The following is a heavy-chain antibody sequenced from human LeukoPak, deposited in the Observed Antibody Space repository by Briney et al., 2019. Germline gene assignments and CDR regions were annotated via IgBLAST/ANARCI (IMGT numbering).Heavy chain of an antibody. J-gene: IGHJ4*02. CDR1: GFTFSSYS. V-gene: IGHV3-21*01. CDR3: ARDYYDSSGYPDY. Sequence: GGSLRLSCAASGFTFSSYSMNWVRQAPGKGLEWVSSISSSSSYIYYADSVKGRFTISRDNSKNTLYLQMNSLRAEDTAVYYCARDYYDSSGYPDYWGQGTLVTVSS. CDR2: ISSSSSYI. D-gene: IGHD3-22*01.